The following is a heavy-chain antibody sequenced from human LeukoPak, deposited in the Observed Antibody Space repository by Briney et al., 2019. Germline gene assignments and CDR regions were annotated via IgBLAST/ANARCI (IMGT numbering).Heavy chain of an antibody. CDR1: RVTFSSYA. CDR3: ATPHASGWYYFDY. V-gene: IGHV3-33*01. CDR2: IWYDGSSQ. D-gene: IGHD6-19*01. J-gene: IGHJ4*02. Sequence: GGSLRLSCAASRVTFSSYAMHWVRQTLGKGLEWVAVIWYDGSSQYYADSVKGRFTISRDNSKNTLYLQMNSLRVEDTAVYYCATPHASGWYYFDYWGQGTLVTVSS.